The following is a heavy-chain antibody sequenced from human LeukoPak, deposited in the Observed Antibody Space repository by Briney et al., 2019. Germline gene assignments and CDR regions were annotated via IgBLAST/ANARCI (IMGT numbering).Heavy chain of an antibody. D-gene: IGHD3-9*01. CDR1: GFSFSSYW. Sequence: GGSLRLSCAASGFSFSSYWMAWVRQAPGKGLEWVAVIWYDGSNKYYADSVKGRFTISRDNSKNTLYLQMNSLRAEDTAVYYCARDAGRYFDWLGYWGQGTLVTVSS. V-gene: IGHV3-33*08. CDR2: IWYDGSNK. CDR3: ARDAGRYFDWLGY. J-gene: IGHJ4*02.